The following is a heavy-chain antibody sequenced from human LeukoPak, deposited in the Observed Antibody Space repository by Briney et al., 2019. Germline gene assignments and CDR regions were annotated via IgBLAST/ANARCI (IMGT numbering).Heavy chain of an antibody. CDR1: GFTFSSYE. CDR2: ISSSGSTI. J-gene: IGHJ4*02. D-gene: IGHD3-3*01. V-gene: IGHV3-48*03. Sequence: PGGSLRLSCAASGFTFSSYEMNWVRQAPGKGLEWVSYISSSGSTIYYADSVKGRFTISRDNSKNTLFLQMNSLRGEDTAVYYCAKDPVYGSGQSHPSDYWGQGTLVTVSS. CDR3: AKDPVYGSGQSHPSDY.